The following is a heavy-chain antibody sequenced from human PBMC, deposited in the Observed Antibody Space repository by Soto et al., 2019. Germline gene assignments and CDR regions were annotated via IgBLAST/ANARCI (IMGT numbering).Heavy chain of an antibody. D-gene: IGHD3-22*01. CDR1: GGSFSGYY. Sequence: NPSETLSLTCAVYGGSFSGYYWSWIRQPPGKGLEWIGEINHSGSTNYNPSLKSRVTISVDTSKNQFSLKLSSVTAADTAVYYCERGRLSTDYDDSSGYYAFDHWGQGTLVTVSS. V-gene: IGHV4-34*01. J-gene: IGHJ4*02. CDR3: ERGRLSTDYDDSSGYYAFDH. CDR2: INHSGST.